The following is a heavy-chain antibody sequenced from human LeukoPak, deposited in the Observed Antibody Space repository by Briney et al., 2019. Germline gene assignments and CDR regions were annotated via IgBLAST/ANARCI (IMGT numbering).Heavy chain of an antibody. V-gene: IGHV4-31*03. D-gene: IGHD4-17*01. CDR2: IYYSGST. CDR1: GGSISSGGYY. CDR3: ARDREGLRLDC. J-gene: IGHJ4*02. Sequence: SQTLSLTCTVSGGSISSGGYYWSWTRQHPGKGVEWIGYIYYSGSTYYNPSLKSRVTTSVDTSKNQFSLKLSSVTAADTAVYYCARDREGLRLDCWGQGTLVTVSS.